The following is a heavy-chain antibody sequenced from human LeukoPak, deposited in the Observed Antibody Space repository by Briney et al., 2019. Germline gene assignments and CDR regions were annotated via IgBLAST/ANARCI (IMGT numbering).Heavy chain of an antibody. CDR1: GFTFSSYA. CDR3: ARARGQQLVPQNYFDY. CDR2: ISSNGGRA. D-gene: IGHD6-13*01. Sequence: GGSLRLSCAASGFTFSSYAIHWVRQAPGKGLEYVSAISSNGGRAYYANSVKGRFTISRDNSKNTLYLQMGSLRDEDMAVYYCARARGQQLVPQNYFDYWGQGTLVTVSS. V-gene: IGHV3-64*01. J-gene: IGHJ4*02.